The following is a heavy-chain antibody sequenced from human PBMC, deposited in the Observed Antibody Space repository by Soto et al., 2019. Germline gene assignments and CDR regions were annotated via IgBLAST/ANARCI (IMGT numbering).Heavy chain of an antibody. V-gene: IGHV1-18*01. Sequence: ASVKVSCKASGYTFTSYGISWVRQAPGQGLEWMGWISAYNGNTNYAQKLQGRVTMTTDTSTSTAYMELRSLRSDDTAVYYCAREGYYDSSGYHYGMDVWGQGTTVTVSS. CDR1: GYTFTSYG. CDR2: ISAYNGNT. J-gene: IGHJ6*02. CDR3: AREGYYDSSGYHYGMDV. D-gene: IGHD3-22*01.